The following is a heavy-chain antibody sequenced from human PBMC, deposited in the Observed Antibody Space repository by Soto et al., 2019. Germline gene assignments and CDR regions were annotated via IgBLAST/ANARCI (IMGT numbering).Heavy chain of an antibody. V-gene: IGHV1-69*02. J-gene: IGHJ1*01. CDR1: GGTFSSYT. D-gene: IGHD3-22*01. CDR3: ARVHPYYDSSGAFQH. Sequence: QVQLVQSGAEVKKPGSSVKVSCKASGGTFSSYTISWVRQAPGQGLEWMGRIIPILGIANYAQKFQGRVTITADKSTSTAYMELSSLRSEDTAVYYCARVHPYYDSSGAFQHWGQGTLVTVSS. CDR2: IIPILGIA.